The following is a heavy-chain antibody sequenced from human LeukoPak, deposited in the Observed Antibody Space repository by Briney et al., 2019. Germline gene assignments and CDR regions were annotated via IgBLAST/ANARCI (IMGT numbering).Heavy chain of an antibody. CDR3: AKPRPSYSSSWYDH. V-gene: IGHV3-23*01. J-gene: IGHJ5*02. CDR1: GFTFSSYG. CDR2: FSTSGGST. Sequence: GGSLRLSCAASGFTFSSYGMSWVRQAPGKGLEWVSSFSTSGGSTYYADSVKGRFTVSRDNSKNTLFLQMNSLRAEDTAVYYCAKPRPSYSSSWYDHWGQGTLVTVSS. D-gene: IGHD6-13*01.